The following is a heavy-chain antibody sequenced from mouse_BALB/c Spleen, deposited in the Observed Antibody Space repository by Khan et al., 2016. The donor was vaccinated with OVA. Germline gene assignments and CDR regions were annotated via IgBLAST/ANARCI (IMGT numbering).Heavy chain of an antibody. Sequence: DVKLQESGPGLVKPSQSLSLTCTVTGYSITSGYAWNWIRQFPGNKLEWMGYISYSGGTSYNPSLKSRISITRDTSKNQFFLQLNSVTTEDTATNYCARGNYCGYDFDYWGQGTTLTVSS. J-gene: IGHJ2*01. CDR3: ARGNYCGYDFDY. CDR1: GYSITSGYA. D-gene: IGHD1-2*01. CDR2: ISYSGGT. V-gene: IGHV3-2*02.